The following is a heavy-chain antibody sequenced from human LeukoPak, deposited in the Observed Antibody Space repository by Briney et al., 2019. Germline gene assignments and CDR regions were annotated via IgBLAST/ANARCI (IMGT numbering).Heavy chain of an antibody. CDR2: INHSGST. CDR3: ARLGIAARPGFIAAAN. D-gene: IGHD6-6*01. Sequence: SETLSLTCAVYGGSFSGYYWSWIRQPPGKGLEWIGEINHSGSTNYNPSLKSRVTISVDTSKNQLSLKLSSVTAADTAVYYCARLGIAARPGFIAAANWGQGTLVTVSS. CDR1: GGSFSGYY. J-gene: IGHJ4*02. V-gene: IGHV4-34*01.